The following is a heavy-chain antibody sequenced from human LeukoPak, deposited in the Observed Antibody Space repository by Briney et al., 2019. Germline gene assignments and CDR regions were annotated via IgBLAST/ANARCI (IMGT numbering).Heavy chain of an antibody. Sequence: PGRSLRLSCAASGFTFSSYGMHWVRQAPGKGLEWVAVIWYDGSNKYYADSVKGRFTISRDNSKNTLYLQMNSLRAEDTAVYYCARAPSLWDNYYYYYYGMDVWGQGTTVTVSS. D-gene: IGHD2/OR15-2a*01. CDR3: ARAPSLWDNYYYYYYGMDV. CDR2: IWYDGSNK. V-gene: IGHV3-33*01. CDR1: GFTFSSYG. J-gene: IGHJ6*02.